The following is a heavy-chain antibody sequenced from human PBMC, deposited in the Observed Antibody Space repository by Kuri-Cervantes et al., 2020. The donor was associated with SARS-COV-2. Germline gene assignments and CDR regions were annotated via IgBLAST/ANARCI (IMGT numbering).Heavy chain of an antibody. J-gene: IGHJ4*02. CDR3: ARDLRLGKSLDY. CDR1: GFTFSSYA. V-gene: IGHV3-64*02. CDR2: ISSNGGST. D-gene: IGHD7-27*01. Sequence: GESLKISCAASGFTFSSYAMHWVRLAPGKGLEYVSAISSNGGSTYYADSVKGRFTISRDNSKNTLYLQMGSLRAEDMAVYYCARDLRLGKSLDYWGQGTLVTVSS.